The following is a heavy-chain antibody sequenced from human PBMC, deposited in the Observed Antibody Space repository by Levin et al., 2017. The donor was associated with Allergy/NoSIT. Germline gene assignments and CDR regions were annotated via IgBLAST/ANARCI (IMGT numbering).Heavy chain of an antibody. CDR2: ISNGGSTI. J-gene: IGHJ4*02. V-gene: IGHV3-11*01. CDR1: GFTFSDYY. CDR3: ARDQRGPIFGVVVY. Sequence: MSGGSLRLSCAASGFTFSDYYMSWIRQAPGKGLEWVSYISNGGSTIYYADSVKGRFTISRDNAKNSLYLQINSLRAEDTAVYYCARDQRGPIFGVVVYWGQGTLVTVSS. D-gene: IGHD3-3*01.